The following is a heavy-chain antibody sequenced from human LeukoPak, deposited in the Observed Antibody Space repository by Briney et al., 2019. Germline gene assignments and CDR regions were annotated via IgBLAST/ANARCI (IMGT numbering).Heavy chain of an antibody. Sequence: SETLSLTCTVSGASISSYYWSWIRRPPGKGLPPGKGLEWIGYIYYSGSTIYNPSLKSRVTISIDTSKNQVSLDLRSVTAADTAVYYCVRSASITAAGLDYWGQGTLVTVSS. CDR2: IYYSGST. J-gene: IGHJ4*02. CDR1: GASISSYY. V-gene: IGHV4-59*08. CDR3: VRSASITAAGLDY. D-gene: IGHD6-13*01.